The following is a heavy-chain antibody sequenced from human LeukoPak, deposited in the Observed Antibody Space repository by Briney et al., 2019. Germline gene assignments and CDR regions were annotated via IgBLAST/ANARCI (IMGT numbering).Heavy chain of an antibody. CDR2: ISYDGSNK. Sequence: GRSLRLSCAASGFTFSSYAMHWVRQAPGKGLEWVAVISYDGSNKYYADSVKGRFTISRDNSKNTLYLQMNSLRAEDTAVYYCARDSSSSGGRPLDYWGQGTLVTVSP. CDR3: ARDSSSSGGRPLDY. CDR1: GFTFSSYA. V-gene: IGHV3-30*04. D-gene: IGHD6-6*01. J-gene: IGHJ4*02.